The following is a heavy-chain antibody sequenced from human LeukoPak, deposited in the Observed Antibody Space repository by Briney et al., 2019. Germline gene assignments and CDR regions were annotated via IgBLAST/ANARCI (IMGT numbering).Heavy chain of an antibody. D-gene: IGHD1-14*01. CDR3: AKDGTGSWGMDV. CDR1: GFTFGSYV. J-gene: IGHJ6*02. Sequence: GGSLRLSCAASGFTFGSYVMSWARQAPGKGLEWVSAISGSGGSTYYTDSVKGRFNISRDNAKNTLYLQMNSLRAEDTAVYYCAKDGTGSWGMDVWGQGTTVTVSS. CDR2: ISGSGGST. V-gene: IGHV3-23*01.